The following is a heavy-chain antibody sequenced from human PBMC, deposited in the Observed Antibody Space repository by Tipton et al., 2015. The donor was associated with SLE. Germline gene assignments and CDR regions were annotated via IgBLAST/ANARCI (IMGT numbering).Heavy chain of an antibody. D-gene: IGHD4-11*01. J-gene: IGHJ2*01. CDR3: AREFLNPVSTVHYYFDL. CDR2: IYTNENT. Sequence: TLSLTCTVSGGSISSYYWSWIRQPAGGGLEWIGRIYTNENTNYNPSLKSRVTMSVDTSKNHFSLKLISVTDADTAVYYCAREFLNPVSTVHYYFDLWGRGTLVTVFS. CDR1: GGSISSYY. V-gene: IGHV4-4*07.